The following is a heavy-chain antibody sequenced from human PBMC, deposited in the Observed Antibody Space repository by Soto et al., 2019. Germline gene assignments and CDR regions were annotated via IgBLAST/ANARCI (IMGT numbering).Heavy chain of an antibody. Sequence: PGGSLRLSCAASGFTFSSYDMHWVRQATGKGLEWVSAIGTAGDTYYPGSVKGRFTISRENAKNSLYLQMNSLRAGDTAVYYCARVRLLLEWYPRPHNWFDPWGQGTLVTVSS. D-gene: IGHD3-3*01. CDR1: GFTFSSYD. CDR2: IGTAGDT. V-gene: IGHV3-13*01. J-gene: IGHJ5*02. CDR3: ARVRLLLEWYPRPHNWFDP.